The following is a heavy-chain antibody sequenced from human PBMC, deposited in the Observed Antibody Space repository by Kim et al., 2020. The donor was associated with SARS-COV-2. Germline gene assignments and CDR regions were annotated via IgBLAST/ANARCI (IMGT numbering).Heavy chain of an antibody. CDR3: AKEAVPAATYYYYYYYMDV. D-gene: IGHD2-2*01. V-gene: IGHV3-9*01. CDR1: GFTFDDYA. Sequence: GGSLRLSCAASGFTFDDYAMHWVRQAPGKGLEWVSGISWNSGSIGYADSVKGRFTISRDNAKNSLYLQMNSLRAEDTALYYCAKEAVPAATYYYYYYYMDVWGKGTTVTVSS. J-gene: IGHJ6*03. CDR2: ISWNSGSI.